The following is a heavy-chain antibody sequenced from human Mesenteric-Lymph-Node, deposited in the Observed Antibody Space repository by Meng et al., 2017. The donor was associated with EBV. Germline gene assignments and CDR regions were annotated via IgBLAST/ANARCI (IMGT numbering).Heavy chain of an antibody. CDR2: ISHSGRT. D-gene: IGHD6-19*01. J-gene: IGHJ4*02. V-gene: IGHV4-4*02. CDR1: GYSSSISRW. CDR3: ARSPGWYSLDY. Sequence: VHLQEAGPGLGNPSGTLTLTGAFCGYSSSISRWWVWVRQPPGKELECIGEISHSGRTTYYPSLKSRVTISADKSKNQFSLKLNSVTAADTAVYYCARSPGWYSLDYWGQGTLVTVSS.